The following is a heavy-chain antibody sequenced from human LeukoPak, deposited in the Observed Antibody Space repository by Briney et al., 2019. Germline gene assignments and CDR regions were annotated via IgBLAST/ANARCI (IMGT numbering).Heavy chain of an antibody. V-gene: IGHV3-7*01. CDR2: IKKDGSEK. J-gene: IGHJ4*02. Sequence: GGSLRLSCEASGFTSSSYWMSWVRQAPGKGLEWVANIKKDGSEKNYVDSEKGRFTISRDNAKTSVYLQMNSLGVEDTAVYYCARSLWPEDYWGRGTLVTVSS. CDR3: ARSLWPEDY. D-gene: IGHD3-16*02. CDR1: GFTSSSYW.